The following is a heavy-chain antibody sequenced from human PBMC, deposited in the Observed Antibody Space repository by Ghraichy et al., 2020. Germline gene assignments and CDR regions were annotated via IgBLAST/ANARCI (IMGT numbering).Heavy chain of an antibody. Sequence: SQTLSLTCAVYGGSFSGYYWSWIRQPPGKGLEWIGEINHSGSTNYNPSLKSRVTISVDTSKNQFSLKLSSVTAADTAVYYCARGRGVIFGVVYYYYYGMDVWGQGTTVTVSS. V-gene: IGHV4-34*01. CDR3: ARGRGVIFGVVYYYYYGMDV. CDR1: GGSFSGYY. J-gene: IGHJ6*02. D-gene: IGHD3-3*01. CDR2: INHSGST.